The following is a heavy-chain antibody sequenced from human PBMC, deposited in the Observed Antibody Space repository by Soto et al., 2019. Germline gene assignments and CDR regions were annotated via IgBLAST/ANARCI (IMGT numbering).Heavy chain of an antibody. D-gene: IGHD2-2*01. CDR1: GFTFSNYW. Sequence: GGSLRLSCAVSGFTFSNYWVHWVRQAPGKGLVWVSRINSDGSSTSYADSVKGRFTISRDNAKNTLYLQMNSLRAEDTAVYYCARDAHCSRTGCPYTYYYYYMDVWGKGTTVTVSS. V-gene: IGHV3-74*01. CDR2: INSDGSST. J-gene: IGHJ6*03. CDR3: ARDAHCSRTGCPYTYYYYYMDV.